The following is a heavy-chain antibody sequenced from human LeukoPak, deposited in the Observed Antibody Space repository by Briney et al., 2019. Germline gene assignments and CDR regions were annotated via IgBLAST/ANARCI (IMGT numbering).Heavy chain of an antibody. CDR1: GYTYD. Sequence: GASVKLSCKASGYTYDITWVRQAPGHGLEWMGWISAYNGNTNYAQKFQGRVSMTTDASTRTAYMELRSLRSDDTAVYYCARVYTRGYQQSAQLHYSFDYWGQGTLVTVSS. CDR3: ARVYTRGYQQSAQLHYSFDY. V-gene: IGHV1-18*01. D-gene: IGHD3-22*01. J-gene: IGHJ4*02. CDR2: ISAYNGNT.